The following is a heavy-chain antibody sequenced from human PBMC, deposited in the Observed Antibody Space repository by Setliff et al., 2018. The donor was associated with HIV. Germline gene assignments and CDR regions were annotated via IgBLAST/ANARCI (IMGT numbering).Heavy chain of an antibody. D-gene: IGHD2-8*01. J-gene: IGHJ3*01. Sequence: SETLSLTRAVSGGSISTYYWSWIRQPPGKGLEWIGSIYFTGSSDNNPSLKSRVSLSVDTSKHQFSLKLSSVTAADTAVYYCARVQMAYAAFDVWGQGTMVTVSS. CDR1: GGSISTYY. CDR3: ARVQMAYAAFDV. CDR2: IYFTGSS. V-gene: IGHV4-59*01.